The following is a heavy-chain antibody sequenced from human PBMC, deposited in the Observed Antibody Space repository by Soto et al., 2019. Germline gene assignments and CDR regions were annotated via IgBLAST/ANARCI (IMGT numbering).Heavy chain of an antibody. J-gene: IGHJ2*01. CDR3: ARDRYESAGTALIDDWYFDL. V-gene: IGHV3-20*04. D-gene: IGHD6-19*01. Sequence: GGSLRLSCAASGFTFGDYGMSWVRQAPGKGLEWVSGINWNGGSTGYADSVKGRFTISRDNAKNSLYLQMNSLRAEDTAVYYCARDRYESAGTALIDDWYFDLWGRGTLVTVSS. CDR2: INWNGGST. CDR1: GFTFGDYG.